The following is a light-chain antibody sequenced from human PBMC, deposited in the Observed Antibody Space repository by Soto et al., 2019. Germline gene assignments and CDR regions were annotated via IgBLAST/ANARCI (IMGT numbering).Light chain of an antibody. CDR3: HVWDIDSDPPV. Sequence: SSVLTQPPSVSVAPGETAKITCGGNNIGSQSVHWYQQKPGQAPVLVIFYEIDRPSGIPERFSGSNYGNTATLTITRVVAGDEADYYCHVWDIDSDPPVFGGGTKLTVL. V-gene: IGLV3-21*04. J-gene: IGLJ2*01. CDR1: NIGSQS. CDR2: YEI.